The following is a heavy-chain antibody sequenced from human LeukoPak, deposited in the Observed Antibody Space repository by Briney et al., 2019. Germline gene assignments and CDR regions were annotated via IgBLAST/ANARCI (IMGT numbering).Heavy chain of an antibody. CDR3: ARGPHPGIAAAGAFDY. Sequence: SQTLSLTCAISGDSVSSNSAAWNWIRQSPSRGLEWLGRTYYRSKWYNDYAVSVKSRITINPDTSKNQFSLQLNSVTPEDTAVYYCARGPHPGIAAAGAFDYWGQGTLVTVSS. V-gene: IGHV6-1*01. D-gene: IGHD6-13*01. CDR1: GDSVSSNSAA. CDR2: TYYRSKWYN. J-gene: IGHJ4*02.